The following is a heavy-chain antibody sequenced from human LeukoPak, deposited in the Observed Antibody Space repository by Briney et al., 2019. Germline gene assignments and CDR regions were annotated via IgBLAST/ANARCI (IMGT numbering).Heavy chain of an antibody. CDR1: GYTFTGYY. CDR2: INPNSGGT. V-gene: IGHV1-2*02. Sequence: ASVKVSCKASGYTFTGYYMHWVRQAPGQGLEWMGWINPNSGGTNYAQKFQGRVTMTRDTSISTAYMELSRLRSDNTAVYYCARTTRGGNSYYFDYWGQGTLVTVSS. D-gene: IGHD4-23*01. CDR3: ARTTRGGNSYYFDY. J-gene: IGHJ4*02.